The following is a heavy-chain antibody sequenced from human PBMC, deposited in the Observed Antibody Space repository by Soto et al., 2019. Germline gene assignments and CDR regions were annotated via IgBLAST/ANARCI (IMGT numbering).Heavy chain of an antibody. CDR3: ARYRREAVAGYTLDI. J-gene: IGHJ5*02. D-gene: IGHD6-13*01. Sequence: SETLSLTCTVSGGSISSDYWTWIRQPPGKGLEWIGYVYNSGSTNYNPSLKSRVTISEDTSKSQFSLKVNSMTAADTAVYYCARYRREAVAGYTLDIWGQGILVTVSS. V-gene: IGHV4-59*01. CDR1: GGSISSDY. CDR2: VYNSGST.